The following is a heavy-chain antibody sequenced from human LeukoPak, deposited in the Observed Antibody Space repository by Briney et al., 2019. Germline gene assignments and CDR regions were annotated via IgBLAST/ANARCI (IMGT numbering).Heavy chain of an antibody. Sequence: AGGSLRLPCAASGFTFSSYAMHWVRQAPGKGLEWVAVISYDGSNKYYADSVKGRFTISRDNSKNTLYLQMNSLRAEDTAVYCCARGNNYYGMDVWGQGTTVTVSS. V-gene: IGHV3-30*04. J-gene: IGHJ6*02. CDR1: GFTFSSYA. D-gene: IGHD4-11*01. CDR2: ISYDGSNK. CDR3: ARGNNYYGMDV.